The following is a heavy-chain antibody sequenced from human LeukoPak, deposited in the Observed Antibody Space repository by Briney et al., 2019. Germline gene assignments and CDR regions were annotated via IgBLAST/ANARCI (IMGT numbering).Heavy chain of an antibody. J-gene: IGHJ4*02. CDR1: GFTFSSYA. CDR2: ISGSGGST. CDR3: AKDLVGATPRRLFDY. D-gene: IGHD1-26*01. Sequence: GGSLRLSCEASGFTFSSYAMSWVRQAPGKGLEWVSAISGSGGSTYYADSVKGRFTISRDNSKNTLYLQMNSLRAEDTAVYYCAKDLVGATPRRLFDYWGQGTLVTVSS. V-gene: IGHV3-23*01.